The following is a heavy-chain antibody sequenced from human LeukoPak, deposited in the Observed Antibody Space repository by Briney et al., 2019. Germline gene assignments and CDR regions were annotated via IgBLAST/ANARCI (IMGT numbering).Heavy chain of an antibody. V-gene: IGHV1-18*01. J-gene: IGHJ3*02. CDR2: ISAYNGNT. CDR1: GGTFSSYA. CDR3: ARSDWLSTSDAFDI. Sequence: ASVKVSCKASGGTFSSYAISWVRQAPGQGLEWMGWISAYNGNTNYAQKLQGRVTMTTDTSTSTAYMELRSLRSDDTAVYYCARSDWLSTSDAFDIWGQGTMVTVSS. D-gene: IGHD3-9*01.